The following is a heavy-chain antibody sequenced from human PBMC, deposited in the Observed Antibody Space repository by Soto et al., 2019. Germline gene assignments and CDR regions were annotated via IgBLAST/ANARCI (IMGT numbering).Heavy chain of an antibody. CDR1: GFTFSSYA. CDR3: AKDSTVYYYDSSGSPGG. J-gene: IGHJ4*02. Sequence: EVQLLESGGGLVQPGGSLRLSCAASGFTFSSYAMSWVRQAPGKGLEWVSAISGSGGSTYYADSVKGRFTISRDNSKNTLYLQMNGLRAEDTAVYYCAKDSTVYYYDSSGSPGGWGQGTLVTVSS. D-gene: IGHD3-22*01. V-gene: IGHV3-23*01. CDR2: ISGSGGST.